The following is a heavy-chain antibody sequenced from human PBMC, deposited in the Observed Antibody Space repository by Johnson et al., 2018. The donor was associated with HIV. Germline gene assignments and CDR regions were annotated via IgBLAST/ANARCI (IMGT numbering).Heavy chain of an antibody. CDR3: AKDQGSSSWTNDAFDI. CDR2: IRFDGSTK. Sequence: QVQLVESGGGLVQPGGSLRLSCAASGVTFSNYWMSWVRQAPGKGLEWVAFIRFDGSTKYYGDSVKGRFTISRDNARNSLYLQMNSLRAEDTAVYYCAKDQGSSSWTNDAFDIWGQGTMVTVSS. D-gene: IGHD6-13*01. CDR1: GVTFSNYW. V-gene: IGHV3-30*02. J-gene: IGHJ3*02.